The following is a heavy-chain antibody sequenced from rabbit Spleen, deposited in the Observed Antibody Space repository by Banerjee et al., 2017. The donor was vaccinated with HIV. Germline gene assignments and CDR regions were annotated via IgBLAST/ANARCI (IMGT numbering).Heavy chain of an antibody. CDR1: GFSFSSSYD. Sequence: QSLEESGGGLVKPGGTPTLTCTVSGFSFSSSYDMCWVRQAPGKGLEWIACIYAGSSGNTYSAIWAKGRFTISKTSSTTVTLQMTSLTAADTATYFCARDLDGVIGWNFGWWGQGTLVTVS. CDR2: IYAGSSGNT. D-gene: IGHD2-1*01. J-gene: IGHJ4*01. CDR3: ARDLDGVIGWNFGW. V-gene: IGHV1S40*01.